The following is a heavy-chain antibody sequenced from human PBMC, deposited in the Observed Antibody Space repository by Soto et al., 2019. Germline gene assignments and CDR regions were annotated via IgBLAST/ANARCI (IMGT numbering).Heavy chain of an antibody. CDR3: ARVGISTLEILFDP. CDR2: IYYSGST. Sequence: SETLSLTCTVSGGSISSYYWSWIRQPPGKGLEWIGYIYYSGSTNYNPSLKSRVTISVDTSKNQFSLKLSSVTAADTAVYYCARVGISTLEILFDPWGQGTLVTVSS. CDR1: GGSISSYY. V-gene: IGHV4-59*01. D-gene: IGHD7-27*01. J-gene: IGHJ5*02.